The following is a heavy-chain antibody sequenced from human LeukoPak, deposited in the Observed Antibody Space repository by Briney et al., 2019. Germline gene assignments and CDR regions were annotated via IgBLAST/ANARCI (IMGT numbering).Heavy chain of an antibody. Sequence: PGGSLRLSCAASGFTFSTYSMNWVRQAPVKGLEWVSYISSSSSTIYYADSVKGRFTISRDNAKNSLYLQMNSLRAEDTAVYYCARDRPGSMDVWGQGTMVTVSS. CDR2: ISSSSSTI. CDR3: ARDRPGSMDV. J-gene: IGHJ6*02. V-gene: IGHV3-48*01. D-gene: IGHD3-10*01. CDR1: GFTFSTYS.